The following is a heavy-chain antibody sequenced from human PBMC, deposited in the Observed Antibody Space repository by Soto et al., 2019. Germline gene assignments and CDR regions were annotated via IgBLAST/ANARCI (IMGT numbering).Heavy chain of an antibody. CDR1: GFTFSSYA. D-gene: IGHD2-15*01. Sequence: HPGGSLRLSCAASGFTFSSYAMSWVRQAPGKGLEWVSAISGSGGSTYYADSVKGRFTISRDNSKNTLYLQMNSLRAEDTAVYYCAKSGCSGGSCYSAPYYYYYYMDVWGKGTTVTVSS. V-gene: IGHV3-23*01. CDR2: ISGSGGST. J-gene: IGHJ6*03. CDR3: AKSGCSGGSCYSAPYYYYYYMDV.